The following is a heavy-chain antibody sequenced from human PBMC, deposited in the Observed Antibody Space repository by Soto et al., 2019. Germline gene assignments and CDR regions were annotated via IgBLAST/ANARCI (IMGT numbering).Heavy chain of an antibody. D-gene: IGHD6-13*01. J-gene: IGHJ6*04. V-gene: IGHV3-53*01. CDR3: ARDYWGSSSRGGMDV. CDR2: IYSGGST. Sequence: GGSLRLSCAASGFTVSSNYMSWVRQAPGKGLEWVSVIYSGGSTYYADSVKGRFTISRDNSKNTLYLQMNSLRAEDTAVYYCARDYWGSSSRGGMDVWGKGTTVTVSS. CDR1: GFTVSSNY.